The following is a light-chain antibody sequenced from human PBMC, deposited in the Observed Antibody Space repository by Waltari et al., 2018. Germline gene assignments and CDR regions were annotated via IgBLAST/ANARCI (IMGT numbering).Light chain of an antibody. CDR3: QQSYGTPWT. CDR2: TVS. Sequence: DIQMTQSPSSLSASVGDRVTITCRASQSITSYLNWYQQKPGKAPKLLIHTVSSLQSGVPSRFSGSGSGTDFTLTISSLQPEDFATYSCQQSYGTPWTFSEGTKVEIK. V-gene: IGKV1-39*01. J-gene: IGKJ1*01. CDR1: QSITSY.